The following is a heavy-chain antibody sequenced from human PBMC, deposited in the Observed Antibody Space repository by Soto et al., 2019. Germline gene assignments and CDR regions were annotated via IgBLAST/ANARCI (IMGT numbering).Heavy chain of an antibody. CDR3: ARGGGVVIPEFAY. Sequence: SETLSLTCTVSGGSISSYYWSWIRQPPGKGLEWIGYIYYSGSTNYNPSLKSRVTISVDTSKNQFSLKLSSVTAADTAVYYCARGGGVVIPEFAYWGQGTLVTVSS. CDR1: GGSISSYY. D-gene: IGHD3-22*01. V-gene: IGHV4-59*01. CDR2: IYYSGST. J-gene: IGHJ4*02.